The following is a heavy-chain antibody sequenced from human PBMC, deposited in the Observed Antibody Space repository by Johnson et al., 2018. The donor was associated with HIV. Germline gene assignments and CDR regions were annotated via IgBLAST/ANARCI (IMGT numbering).Heavy chain of an antibody. D-gene: IGHD2-15*01. J-gene: IGHJ3*01. Sequence: VQLVESGGGLVQPGGSLRLSCAASGFTVSSNYMSWVRQAPGKGLEWVSYISSSASGMFYADSVKGRFTISRDNAKNSLFLQMSSLKAEDTAVYYCARDLRPHCGGGSCFHASDVWGQGTMVTVSS. CDR2: ISSSASGM. CDR1: GFTVSSNY. V-gene: IGHV3-11*04. CDR3: ARDLRPHCGGGSCFHASDV.